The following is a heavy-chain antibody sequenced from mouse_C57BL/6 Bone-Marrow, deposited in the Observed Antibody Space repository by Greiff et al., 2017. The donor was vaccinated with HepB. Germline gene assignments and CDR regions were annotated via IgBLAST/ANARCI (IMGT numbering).Heavy chain of an antibody. CDR2: INPNNGGT. V-gene: IGHV1-26*01. Sequence: EVQLQQPGPELVKPGASVKISCKASGYTFTDYYMNWVKQSHGKSLEWIGDINPNNGGTSYNQKFKGKATLTVDKSSSTAYMELRSLTSEDSAVYYCARIYGSGYFGVWGTGATVTGSS. J-gene: IGHJ1*03. CDR3: ARIYGSGYFGV. CDR1: GYTFTDYY. D-gene: IGHD1-1*01.